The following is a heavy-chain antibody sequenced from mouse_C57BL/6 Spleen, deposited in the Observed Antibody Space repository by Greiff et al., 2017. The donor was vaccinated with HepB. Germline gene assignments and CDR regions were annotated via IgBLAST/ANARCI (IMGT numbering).Heavy chain of an antibody. Sequence: EVKLQESGGGLVKPGGSLKLSCAASGFTFSDYGMHWVRQAPEKGLEWVAYISSGSSTIYYADTVKGRFTISRDNAKNTLFLQMTSLRSEDTAMYYCARPNWDDAMDYWGQGTSVTVSS. CDR3: ARPNWDDAMDY. CDR2: ISSGSSTI. D-gene: IGHD4-1*01. V-gene: IGHV5-17*01. CDR1: GFTFSDYG. J-gene: IGHJ4*01.